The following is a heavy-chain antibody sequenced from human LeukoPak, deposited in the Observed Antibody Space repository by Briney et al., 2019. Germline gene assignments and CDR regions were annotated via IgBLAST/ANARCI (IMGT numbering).Heavy chain of an antibody. D-gene: IGHD3-22*01. CDR2: ISWNSGSI. J-gene: IGHJ4*02. Sequence: GGSLRLSCAASGFTFDDYAMHWVRQAPGKGLEWVSGISWNSGSIGYADSVKGRFTISRDNAKNSLYLQMNSLRAEDTALYYCAKDITAGGDYYDSSGYYYGGSTSHYFDYWGQGTLVTVSS. CDR1: GFTFDDYA. V-gene: IGHV3-9*01. CDR3: AKDITAGGDYYDSSGYYYGGSTSHYFDY.